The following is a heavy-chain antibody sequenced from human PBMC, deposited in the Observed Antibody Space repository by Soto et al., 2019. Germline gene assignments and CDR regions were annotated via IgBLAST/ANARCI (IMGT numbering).Heavy chain of an antibody. Sequence: EVQLLESGGGLVQPGGSLRLSCAASGFTFSSYAMSWVRQAPGKGLEWVATISASGGSTHYADSVKGRFTIPRDNSNNTLYLQMNPLRAEDTAVYYCAIFYGGNSPHTSTIDPWGQGTLVTVSS. CDR1: GFTFSSYA. CDR2: ISASGGST. V-gene: IGHV3-23*01. CDR3: AIFYGGNSPHTSTIDP. J-gene: IGHJ5*02. D-gene: IGHD2-21*02.